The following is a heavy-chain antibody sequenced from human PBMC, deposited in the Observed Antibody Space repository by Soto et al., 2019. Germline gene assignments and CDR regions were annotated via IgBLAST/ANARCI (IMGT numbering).Heavy chain of an antibody. CDR2: ITPIFGRT. Sequence: QVQLVQSGAEVKKPGSSVKVSCKASGGTFNSYTITWVRQAPGQGLEWMGGITPIFGRTNYAQKFQDRVTITADESTNTASMELRDLTSDDTAVYYCARVPGSVLVPTKHPLGASFDLWGEGALVTVSS. CDR1: GGTFNSYT. J-gene: IGHJ5*02. V-gene: IGHV1-69*01. CDR3: ARVPGSVLVPTKHPLGASFDL. D-gene: IGHD2-8*02.